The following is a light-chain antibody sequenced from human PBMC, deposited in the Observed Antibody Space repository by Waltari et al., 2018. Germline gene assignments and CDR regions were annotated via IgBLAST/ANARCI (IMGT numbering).Light chain of an antibody. V-gene: IGLV1-47*01. CDR2: RNK. J-gene: IGLJ3*02. CDR3: AAWDASLSAWL. CDR1: SSNIGSNY. Sequence: QSVLTQPPSASGTPGQRVTISCSGSSSNIGSNYVYWYQHLPGTAPKLLIYRNKCQPSGGPGRFSGSKSDTSASLAISGLRSEDEADYYCAAWDASLSAWLCGGGTKVTVL.